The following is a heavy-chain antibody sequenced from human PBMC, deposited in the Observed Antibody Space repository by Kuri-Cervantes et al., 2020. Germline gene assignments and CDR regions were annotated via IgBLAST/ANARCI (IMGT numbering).Heavy chain of an antibody. CDR2: VYYSGSS. J-gene: IGHJ6*03. D-gene: IGHD2-2*01. CDR1: GGSISSSSLY. V-gene: IGHV4-39*01. Sequence: SETLSLTCTVSGGSISSSSLYWGWVRQPPGKGLEWIGTVYYSGSSYYNPSLKSRVTISVDTSKNQFSLKLSSVTAADTAVYYCARAGGYCSSTSCRRGIYYYMDVWGKGTTVTVSS. CDR3: ARAGGYCSSTSCRRGIYYYMDV.